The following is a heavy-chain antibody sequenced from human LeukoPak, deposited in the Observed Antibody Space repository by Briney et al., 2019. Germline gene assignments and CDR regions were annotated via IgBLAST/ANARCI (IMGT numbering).Heavy chain of an antibody. J-gene: IGHJ4*02. V-gene: IGHV1-2*02. Sequence: ASVKVSCKASGYTFTSYDINWVRQATGQGLEWMGWINPNSGGTNYAQKFQGRVTMTRDTSISTAYMELSSLRSEDTAVYYCARALKLNYGPDYWGQGTLVTVSS. CDR1: GYTFTSYD. D-gene: IGHD4-17*01. CDR3: ARALKLNYGPDY. CDR2: INPNSGGT.